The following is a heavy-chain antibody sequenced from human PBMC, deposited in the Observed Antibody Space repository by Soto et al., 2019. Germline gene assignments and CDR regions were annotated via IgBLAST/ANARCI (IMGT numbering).Heavy chain of an antibody. D-gene: IGHD2-2*01. J-gene: IGHJ4*02. V-gene: IGHV4-4*02. Sequence: QVQLQESGPGLVKPSGTLSLTCAVSGGSISSDNWWSWVRQSPGKGLERIGEMYHTGTTNYNPSLESRVIISVDKSKNLCSLKLSSVTAAGTALYYCARGSTGAGVRQYYFEYWGQGALVTVSS. CDR1: GGSISSDNW. CDR2: MYHTGTT. CDR3: ARGSTGAGVRQYYFEY.